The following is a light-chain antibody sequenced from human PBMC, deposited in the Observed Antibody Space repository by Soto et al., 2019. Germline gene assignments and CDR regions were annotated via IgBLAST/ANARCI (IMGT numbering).Light chain of an antibody. CDR1: QSVTIN. Sequence: ETVLTHSPVTLSVSPGDRATLSCKASQSVTINLAWYHQRPGQGSRLLIFGASTRATGIPARFSGSGSDTEFTLTISSLQPEDFGNYYCQQYNKWPQTFGPGTRV. V-gene: IGKV3-15*01. J-gene: IGKJ1*01. CDR3: QQYNKWPQT. CDR2: GAS.